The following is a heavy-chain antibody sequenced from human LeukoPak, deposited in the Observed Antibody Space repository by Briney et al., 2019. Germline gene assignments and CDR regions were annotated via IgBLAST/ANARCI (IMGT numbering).Heavy chain of an antibody. J-gene: IGHJ4*02. V-gene: IGHV3-21*04. CDR2: ISGSSSYI. D-gene: IGHD6-25*01. CDR3: VKSPGLAAAGLDY. Sequence: GGFLRLSCAASGFTFSSYTMNWVRQAPGKGLEWVSSISGSSSYIYYADSVKGRFTISRDNSKNTLYLQMNSLSAEDTAVYYCVKSPGLAAAGLDYWGQGTLVTVSS. CDR1: GFTFSSYT.